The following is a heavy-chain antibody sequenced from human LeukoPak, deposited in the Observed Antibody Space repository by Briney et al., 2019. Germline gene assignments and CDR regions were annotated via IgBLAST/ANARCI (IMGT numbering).Heavy chain of an antibody. CDR1: GGSMTSYY. CDR3: ARKIRGVDAFDI. V-gene: IGHV4-59*01. J-gene: IGHJ3*02. CDR2: IYHNGDT. D-gene: IGHD3-10*01. Sequence: PSETLSLTCTVSGGSMTSYYWTWIRQPPGKGLEWIGYIYHNGDTNYNPSLKSRATISVDTSKNQFPLKLSSVTAADTAVYYCARKIRGVDAFDIWGQGTMVTVSS.